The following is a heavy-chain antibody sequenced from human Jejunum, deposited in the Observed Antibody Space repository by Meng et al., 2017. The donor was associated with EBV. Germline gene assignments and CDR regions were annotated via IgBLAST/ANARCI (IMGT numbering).Heavy chain of an antibody. D-gene: IGHD5-12*01. CDR3: ATSMSGYSYGYS. CDR1: GASISSSHW. V-gene: IGHV4-4*02. Sequence: QVQVQGAGTGLGQPSATLSLTFGVYGASISSSHWWSWVRQDPGEGLEWIGEIYYTGRTNYNPSLKSRVSMSIDKSKNQFSLNLNSVTVADTAVYYCATSMSGYSYGYSWGQGTLVTVSS. J-gene: IGHJ5*02. CDR2: IYYTGRT.